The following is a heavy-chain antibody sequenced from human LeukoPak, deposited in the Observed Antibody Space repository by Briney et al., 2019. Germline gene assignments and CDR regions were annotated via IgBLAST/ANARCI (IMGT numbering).Heavy chain of an antibody. D-gene: IGHD3-3*01. J-gene: IGHJ4*02. V-gene: IGHV3-7*01. CDR1: GSTVTNNY. Sequence: GGSLRLSCVASGSTVTNNYVSWVRQAPGKGLEWVANIKQDGSEKYYVDSVKGRFTISRDNAKNSLYLQMNSLRAEDTAVYYCARGQHYDFWSGYSDYWGQGTLVTVSS. CDR3: ARGQHYDFWSGYSDY. CDR2: IKQDGSEK.